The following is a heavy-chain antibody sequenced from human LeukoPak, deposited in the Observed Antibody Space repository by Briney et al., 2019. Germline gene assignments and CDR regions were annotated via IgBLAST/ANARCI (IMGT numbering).Heavy chain of an antibody. CDR1: GGSISSYY. D-gene: IGHD2-15*01. J-gene: IGHJ4*02. CDR2: IYTSGST. V-gene: IGHV4-4*07. Sequence: PSETLSLTCTVSGGSISSYYWSWVRQPAGKGLEWIGRIYTSGSTNYNTSLKSRVTMSVDTSKNQFSLKLSSVTAADTAVYYCARVDCSGGSCYHGDYWGQGTLVTVSS. CDR3: ARVDCSGGSCYHGDY.